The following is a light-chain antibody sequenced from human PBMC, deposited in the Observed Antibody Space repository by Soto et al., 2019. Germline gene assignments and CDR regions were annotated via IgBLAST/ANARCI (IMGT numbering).Light chain of an antibody. CDR1: QVIGIY. J-gene: IGKJ4*02. CDR2: AAS. Sequence: IQLTQSPSFLSASIGDRVTITCRASQVIGIYLAWYQQKPGKAPNLLISAASTLQSGVPSRFSGSGSGTEFTLTISSLQPEDFATYYCQQLVSYPQFGGGTKVEIK. V-gene: IGKV1-9*01. CDR3: QQLVSYPQ.